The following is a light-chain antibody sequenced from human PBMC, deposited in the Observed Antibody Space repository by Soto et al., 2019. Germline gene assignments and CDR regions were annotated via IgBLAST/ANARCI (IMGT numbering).Light chain of an antibody. J-gene: IGLJ2*01. V-gene: IGLV2-8*01. CDR1: SSDFGGYNY. CDR2: EVS. CDR3: SSYAGSNNLV. Sequence: QSALTQPPSASGSLGQSVTISCTGTSSDFGGYNYVSWYQQHPGKAPKLMIYEVSKRPSGVPDRFSGAKSGNTASLTVSGLQAEDEADYYCSSYAGSNNLVFGGGTKVTVL.